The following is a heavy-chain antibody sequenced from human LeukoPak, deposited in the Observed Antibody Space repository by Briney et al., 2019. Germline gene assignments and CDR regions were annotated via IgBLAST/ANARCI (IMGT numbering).Heavy chain of an antibody. CDR3: ARDHYDCGGDCYLLLSDYGMDV. CDR2: IYTSGGT. D-gene: IGHD2-21*02. Sequence: SETLSLTCTVSGGSISSYYWSWIRQPAGKGLEWIGRIYTSGGTNYNPSLKSRVTMSVDTSKNQFSLKLSSVTAADTAVYYCARDHYDCGGDCYLLLSDYGMDVWGQGTTVTVSS. J-gene: IGHJ6*02. CDR1: GGSISSYY. V-gene: IGHV4-4*07.